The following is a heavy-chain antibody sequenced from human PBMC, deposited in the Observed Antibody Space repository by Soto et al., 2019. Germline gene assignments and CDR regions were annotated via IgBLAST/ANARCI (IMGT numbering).Heavy chain of an antibody. CDR2: ISSSSSYI. CDR1: GFTFSSYS. V-gene: IGHV3-21*01. J-gene: IGHJ5*02. Sequence: EVQLVESGGGLFKPGGSLRLSCAASGFTFSSYSMNWVRQAPGKGLEWVSSISSSSSYIYYADSVKGRFTISRDNAKNSLYLQMNSLRAEDTAVYYCAREYCSSTICWPRWFDPWGQGTLVTVSS. CDR3: AREYCSSTICWPRWFDP. D-gene: IGHD2-2*01.